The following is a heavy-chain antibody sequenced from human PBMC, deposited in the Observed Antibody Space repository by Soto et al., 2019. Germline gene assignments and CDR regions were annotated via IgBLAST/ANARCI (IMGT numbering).Heavy chain of an antibody. D-gene: IGHD4-4*01. V-gene: IGHV1-3*01. CDR3: ARHISNFRYYYYAMDV. CDR2: INAGNGNT. Sequence: ASVKFSCKASGGTFSSYAISWVRQAPGQGLEWMGWINAGNGNTKYSQKFQGRVTITRDTSASTAYMELSSLRSEDTAVYYCARHISNFRYYYYAMDVWGQGTTVTVSS. J-gene: IGHJ6*02. CDR1: GGTFSSYA.